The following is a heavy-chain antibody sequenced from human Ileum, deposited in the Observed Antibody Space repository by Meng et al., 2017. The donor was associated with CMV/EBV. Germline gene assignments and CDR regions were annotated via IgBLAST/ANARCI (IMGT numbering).Heavy chain of an antibody. CDR3: ARGPSVVLFDY. D-gene: IGHD2-21*01. V-gene: IGHV4-39*07. Sequence: QRELQEGGPGLANPSGTLSLICTASGDPIRSSGYYWGWIRQPPGKGLEWIGTIYYSGITYYNPSLKSRVIISLDTSKNHFSLKLSSVTAADTAVYYCARGPSVVLFDYWGQGTLVTVSS. CDR2: IYYSGIT. J-gene: IGHJ4*02. CDR1: GDPIRSSGYY.